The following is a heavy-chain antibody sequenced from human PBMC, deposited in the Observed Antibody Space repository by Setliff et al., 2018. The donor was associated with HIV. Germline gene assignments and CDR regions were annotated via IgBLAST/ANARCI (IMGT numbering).Heavy chain of an antibody. J-gene: IGHJ6*02. Sequence: SETLSLTCTVSGVSVRGGDHWSWIRQPPGKGLEWIGSIYYNEKTYYSPSLKSRVSMSVDKSKNQFSLKLTSVTAADTAVYYCARGHCSGTNCYGVDYYGMDVWGQGTTVTVSS. D-gene: IGHD2-2*01. V-gene: IGHV4-38-2*02. CDR1: GVSVRGGDH. CDR3: ARGHCSGTNCYGVDYYGMDV. CDR2: IYYNEKT.